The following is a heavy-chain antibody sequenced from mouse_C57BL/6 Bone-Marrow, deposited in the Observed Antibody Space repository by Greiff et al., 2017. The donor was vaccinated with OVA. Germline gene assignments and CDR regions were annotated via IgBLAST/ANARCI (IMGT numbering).Heavy chain of an antibody. J-gene: IGHJ4*01. V-gene: IGHV1-64*01. CDR1: GYTFTSYW. CDR2: IHPNSGST. Sequence: QVHVKQPGAELVKPGASVKLSCKASGYTFTSYWMHWVKQRPGQGLEWIGMIHPNSGSTNYNEKFKSKATLTVDKSSSTAYMQLSSLTSEDSAVYYCARLLRYCYAMDYWGQGTSVTVSS. D-gene: IGHD1-1*01. CDR3: ARLLRYCYAMDY.